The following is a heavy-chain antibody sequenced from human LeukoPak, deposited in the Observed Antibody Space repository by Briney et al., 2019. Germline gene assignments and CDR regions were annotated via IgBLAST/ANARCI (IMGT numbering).Heavy chain of an antibody. CDR3: AKVQKYCSGGSRYSDY. CDR2: ISSSSSYI. CDR1: GFTFSSYS. V-gene: IGHV3-21*04. Sequence: PGGSLRLSCAASGFTFSSYSMNWVRQAPGKGLEWVSSISSSSSYIYYADSVKGRFTISRDNSKNTLYLQMNSLRAEDTAVYYCAKVQKYCSGGSRYSDYWGQGTLVTVSS. D-gene: IGHD2-15*01. J-gene: IGHJ4*02.